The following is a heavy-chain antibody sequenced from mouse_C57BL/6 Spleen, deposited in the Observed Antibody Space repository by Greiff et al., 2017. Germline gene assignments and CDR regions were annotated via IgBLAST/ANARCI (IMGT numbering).Heavy chain of an antibody. CDR3: AGYGSSYWYFDV. D-gene: IGHD1-1*01. CDR2: IIPSTGGT. Sequence: VQLQQSGPELVKPGASVKISCKASGYSFTGYYMNWVKQSPEKSLEWIGEIIPSTGGTTYNQKFKAKATLTVDKSSSTAYMQLKSLTSEDSAVYYCAGYGSSYWYFDVWGTGTTVTVSS. V-gene: IGHV1-42*01. J-gene: IGHJ1*03. CDR1: GYSFTGYY.